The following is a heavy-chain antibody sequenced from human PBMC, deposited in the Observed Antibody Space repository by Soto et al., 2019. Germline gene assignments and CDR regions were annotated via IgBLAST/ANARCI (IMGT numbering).Heavy chain of an antibody. V-gene: IGHV1-18*01. CDR1: GYTFSNYG. CDR2: ISLYSDGT. CDR3: ARVVPGAEAWFGP. Sequence: SVKVSCKTSGYTFSNYGITWVRQAPGQPLEWLGWISLYSDGTNYAQKFQGRVSMTTDTSTTTAYMELRSLRSDDTAVYYCARVVPGAEAWFGPWGQGTLVTVSS. J-gene: IGHJ5*02. D-gene: IGHD2-2*01.